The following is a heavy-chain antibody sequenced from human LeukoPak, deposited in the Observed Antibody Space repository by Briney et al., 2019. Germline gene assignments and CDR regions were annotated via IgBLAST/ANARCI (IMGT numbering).Heavy chain of an antibody. CDR2: INPNSGGT. V-gene: IGHV1-2*02. Sequence: ASVKVSCKASGYTFTGYYMHWVRQAPGQGLEWMGWINPNSGGTNYAQKFQGRVTMTRDTSISTAYMELSRLRSDDTAVYYCARDLGYDSSGYWYWGQGTLVTVSA. J-gene: IGHJ4*02. CDR1: GYTFTGYY. D-gene: IGHD3-22*01. CDR3: ARDLGYDSSGYWY.